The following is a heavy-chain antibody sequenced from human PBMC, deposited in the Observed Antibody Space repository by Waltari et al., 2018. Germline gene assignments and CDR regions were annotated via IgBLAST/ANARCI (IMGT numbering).Heavy chain of an antibody. D-gene: IGHD2-21*02. Sequence: QVQLVQSGAEVKKSGASVMVYCRASGYTFTGFYMHWVRQVPGQGLEWMGRTNPKNGDTNYLQKFQGRVTMTRDTSTNTGYMELSSLTSADTAIYSCAGGNDWYFYGMDVWGQGTTVTVSS. CDR3: AGGNDWYFYGMDV. CDR1: GYTFTGFY. J-gene: IGHJ6*02. CDR2: TNPKNGDT. V-gene: IGHV1-2*06.